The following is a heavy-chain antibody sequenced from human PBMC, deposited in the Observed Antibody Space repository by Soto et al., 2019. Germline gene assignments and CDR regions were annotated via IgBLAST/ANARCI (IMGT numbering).Heavy chain of an antibody. Sequence: PSATLYLTCTLSPGSTRASFWTWIRPPPGKGVEVLGCNCYSGHTNYDLSLKCRFSISVDTCKNQVSVQLRFVTAADTDVYSCAMVCGDDVGDTGGVDSWGQGAVVTVCS. CDR1: PGSTRASF. CDR2: NCYSGHT. D-gene: IGHD2-8*01. CDR3: AMVCGDDVGDTGGVDS. V-gene: IGHV4-59*03. J-gene: IGHJ4*02.